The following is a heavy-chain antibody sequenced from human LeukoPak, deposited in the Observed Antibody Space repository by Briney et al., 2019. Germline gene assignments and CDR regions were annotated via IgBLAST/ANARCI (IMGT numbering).Heavy chain of an antibody. CDR1: GFTFSSYA. J-gene: IGHJ4*02. D-gene: IGHD2-8*02. V-gene: IGHV3-23*01. CDR3: AKEASTGGVCQY. CDR2: ISVVGGST. Sequence: GGSLRLSCAASGFTFSSYAMSWVRQAPGKGLEWVSAISVVGGSTDYADSVKGRFTISTDNSKNTLYLQMTSLRAEDTAVYYCAKEASTGGVCQYWGQGTLVTVSS.